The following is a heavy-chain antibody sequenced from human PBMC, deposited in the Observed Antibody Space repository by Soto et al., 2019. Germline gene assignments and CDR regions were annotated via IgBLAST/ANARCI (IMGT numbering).Heavy chain of an antibody. CDR3: ARQGFGPLHGLVDV. Sequence: QVQLQESGPGLVKPSETLSLSCTVSGGSISSYYWSWFRQSPGKRMEWIGYVHHSWGSSYNPTLQSRVAISLDTPKSQFSPTVTSVTATDSAVYYCARQGFGPLHGLVDVWGQGTTVTVSS. CDR1: GGSISSYY. CDR2: VHHSWGS. D-gene: IGHD3-10*01. J-gene: IGHJ6*02. V-gene: IGHV4-59*08.